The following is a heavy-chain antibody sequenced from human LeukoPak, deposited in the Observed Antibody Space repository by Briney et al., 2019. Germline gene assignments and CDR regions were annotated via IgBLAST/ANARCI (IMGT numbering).Heavy chain of an antibody. J-gene: IGHJ4*02. CDR2: ISSSGSTI. Sequence: GGSLRLSCAASGFTFSSYEMNWVRQAPGKGLEWVSYISSSGSTIYYADSVKGRFTISRDKSKNTLYLQMNSLRAEDTAVYYCSGGGFAVIDYWGQGTLVTVSS. CDR1: GFTFSSYE. D-gene: IGHD3-16*01. V-gene: IGHV3-48*03. CDR3: SGGGFAVIDY.